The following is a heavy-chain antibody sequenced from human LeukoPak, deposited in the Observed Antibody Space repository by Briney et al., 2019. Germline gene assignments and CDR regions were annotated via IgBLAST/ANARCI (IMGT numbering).Heavy chain of an antibody. CDR2: SISGTRFT. J-gene: IGHJ4*02. CDR1: EFTFSRYR. D-gene: IGHD4-17*01. CDR3: ASSDYGDYGRY. Sequence: GGSLRLSCAASEFTFSRYRMNWVRQAPGAGLEWVASSISGTRFTFYADSVKGRFTISRDNAKNSLYLQMNSLRVEDTAVYYCASSDYGDYGRYWGQGTLVTVSS. V-gene: IGHV3-21*01.